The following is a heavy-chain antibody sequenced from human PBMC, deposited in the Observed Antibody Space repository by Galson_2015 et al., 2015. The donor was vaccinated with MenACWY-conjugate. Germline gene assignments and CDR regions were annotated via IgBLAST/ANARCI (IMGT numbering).Heavy chain of an antibody. CDR3: AKVFSAFIWYWSIDH. Sequence: SLRLSCEASGLTLSSYEIHWVRQAPGQGLEWVGFIRYDRDNKYYADYVKGRFTISRDNSKSILYLQMNSLRAEDTAVYDCAKVFSAFIWYWSIDHWGRGILVTVSS. CDR2: IRYDRDNK. J-gene: IGHJ4*01. V-gene: IGHV3-30*02. D-gene: IGHD2-8*02. CDR1: GLTLSSYE.